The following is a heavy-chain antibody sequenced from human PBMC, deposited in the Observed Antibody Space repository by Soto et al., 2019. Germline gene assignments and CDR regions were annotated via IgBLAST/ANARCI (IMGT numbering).Heavy chain of an antibody. CDR2: ISVSVGST. CDR1: GFTFSSYS. D-gene: IGHD6-19*01. J-gene: IGHJ4*02. V-gene: IGHV3-23*01. Sequence: XGSMRLSCAASGFTFSSYSMSWVRQAPGKGLDWVSAISVSVGSTYYADSVKGRFTISRDNSKNTLYLQMNSLRAEDTAVYYCAKVERAVAGIIDWGQGTLVTVSS. CDR3: AKVERAVAGIID.